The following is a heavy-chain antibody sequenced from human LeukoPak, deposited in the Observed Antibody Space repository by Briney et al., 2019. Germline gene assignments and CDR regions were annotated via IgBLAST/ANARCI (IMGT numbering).Heavy chain of an antibody. D-gene: IGHD4-17*01. CDR1: GFTFSSYS. CDR3: ARDVGDYGYYFDT. J-gene: IGHJ4*02. CDR2: ISGSTTNI. Sequence: GGSLRLSCAASGFTFSSYSMNWVRQAPGKGLEWVSSISGSTTNIHYVDSVKGRFTISRDNGKNSLYLQMNSLRAEDTAVYYCARDVGDYGYYFDTWGQGTLVTASS. V-gene: IGHV3-21*01.